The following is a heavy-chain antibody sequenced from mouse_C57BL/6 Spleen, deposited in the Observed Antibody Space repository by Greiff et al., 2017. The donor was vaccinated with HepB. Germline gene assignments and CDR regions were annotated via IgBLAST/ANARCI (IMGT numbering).Heavy chain of an antibody. J-gene: IGHJ1*03. CDR2: IRSKSSNYAT. D-gene: IGHD2-3*01. CDR1: GFTFNTYA. Sequence: EVQVVESGGGLVQPKGSLKLSCAASGFTFNTYAMHWVRQAPGKGLEWVARIRSKSSNYATYYADSVKDRFTISRDDSQSMLYLQMNNLKTEDTALYYCVRDDGYYGNWYVDVWGTGTTVTVSS. CDR3: VRDDGYYGNWYVDV. V-gene: IGHV10-3*01.